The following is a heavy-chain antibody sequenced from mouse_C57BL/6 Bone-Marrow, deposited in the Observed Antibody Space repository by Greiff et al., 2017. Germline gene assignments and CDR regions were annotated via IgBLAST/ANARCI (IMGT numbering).Heavy chain of an antibody. CDR3: ARGEIGGDY. J-gene: IGHJ4*01. CDR1: GYTFTGYW. Sequence: QVQLQQSGAELMKPGASVKLSCKATGYTFTGYWIEWVKQRPGHGLEWIGEILPGSGSTNYNAKFKGKATFTADTSSNTAYMQLSSLTTEDSAIYYCARGEIGGDYWGQGTSVTVSS. V-gene: IGHV1-9*01. CDR2: ILPGSGST.